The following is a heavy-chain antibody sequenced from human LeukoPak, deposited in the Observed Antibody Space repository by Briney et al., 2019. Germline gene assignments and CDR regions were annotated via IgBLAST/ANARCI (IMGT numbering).Heavy chain of an antibody. CDR2: ISYDGSNK. CDR3: ARQKVGAADRLDY. V-gene: IGHV3-30*03. CDR1: GFTFSSYG. D-gene: IGHD1-26*01. Sequence: PGGSLRLSCAASGFTFSSYGMHWVRQAPGKGLEWVAVISYDGSNKYYADSVKDRFTISRDNSKNTLYLQMNSLRAEDTAVYYCARQKVGAADRLDYWGQGTLVTVSS. J-gene: IGHJ4*02.